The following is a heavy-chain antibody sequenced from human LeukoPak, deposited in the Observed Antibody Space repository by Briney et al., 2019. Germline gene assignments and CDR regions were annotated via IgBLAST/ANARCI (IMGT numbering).Heavy chain of an antibody. Sequence: ASVKVSCKASGGTFSSYAISWVRQAPGQGLEWMGGIIPIFGTANYAQKFQGRVTITADKSTSTAYMELSSLRSEDTAVYYCARERTAAVPGYYYGMDVWGQGTTVTVSS. V-gene: IGHV1-69*06. CDR1: GGTFSSYA. CDR2: IIPIFGTA. J-gene: IGHJ6*02. CDR3: ARERTAAVPGYYYGMDV. D-gene: IGHD6-13*01.